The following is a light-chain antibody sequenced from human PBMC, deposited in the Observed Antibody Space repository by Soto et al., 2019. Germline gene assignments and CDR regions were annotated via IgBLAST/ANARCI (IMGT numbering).Light chain of an antibody. CDR3: QQYDDWPPLT. V-gene: IGKV3-15*01. Sequence: EILVTQSPATMFLSPGESATLSCRVSQSVGSDLAWYQVKPGQSPRLLIYDASTRATGIPDRFTGSGSGTEFTLTIASLRSDDIAVYYCQQYDDWPPLTFGGGTKVDIK. CDR2: DAS. J-gene: IGKJ4*01. CDR1: QSVGSD.